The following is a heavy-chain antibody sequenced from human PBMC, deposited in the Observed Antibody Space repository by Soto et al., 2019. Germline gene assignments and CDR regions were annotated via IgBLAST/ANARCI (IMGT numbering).Heavy chain of an antibody. V-gene: IGHV3-23*01. J-gene: IGHJ4*02. Sequence: GGSLRLSCAASGFTFTSYALTWVRQAPGRGLECVAVISGSGDSTHYADSVKGRFTISRDNSKSTLSMEMNSLRADDTAVYYCATLGGLYADYLTSNFQSWGQGTLVTVSS. D-gene: IGHD4-17*01. CDR2: ISGSGDST. CDR1: GFTFTSYA. CDR3: ATLGGLYADYLTSNFQS.